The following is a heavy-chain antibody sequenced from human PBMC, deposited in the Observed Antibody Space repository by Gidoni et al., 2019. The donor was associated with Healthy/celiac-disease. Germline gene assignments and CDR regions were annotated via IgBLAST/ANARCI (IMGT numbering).Heavy chain of an antibody. CDR3: ARYVFGYSSSSRYFDY. CDR1: GFTVSSNY. J-gene: IGHJ4*02. Sequence: EVQLVESGGGLVQPGGSLRLSCAASGFTVSSNYMSWVRQAPGKGLEWVSVIYSGGSTYYADSVKGRFTISRDNSKNTLYLQMNSLRAEDTAVYYCARYVFGYSSSSRYFDYWGQGTLVTVSS. CDR2: IYSGGST. V-gene: IGHV3-66*02. D-gene: IGHD6-6*01.